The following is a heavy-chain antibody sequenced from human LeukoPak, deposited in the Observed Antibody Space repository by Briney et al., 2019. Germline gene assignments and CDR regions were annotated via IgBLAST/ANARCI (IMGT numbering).Heavy chain of an antibody. V-gene: IGHV3-23*01. CDR3: AKGGSLIDY. D-gene: IGHD1-1*01. Sequence: GGSLRLSCAASGFTFSSYAMSWVRQAPGKGLEWVSAISGSGGSTYYADSVKGRFTISRDNSQNTLHLEMNSLRAEDAAVYFCAKGGSLIDYWGQGTLVSVTS. CDR2: ISGSGGST. J-gene: IGHJ4*02. CDR1: GFTFSSYA.